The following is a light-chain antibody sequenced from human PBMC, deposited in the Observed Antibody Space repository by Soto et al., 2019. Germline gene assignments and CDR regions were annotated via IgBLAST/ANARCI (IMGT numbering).Light chain of an antibody. CDR1: QSVSSN. V-gene: IGKV3-20*01. CDR3: QQFSSYPLT. CDR2: GAS. J-gene: IGKJ4*01. Sequence: IVLTQSPCTLSFSPGDRATLSCRASQSVSSNLAWYQQKPGQAPRLLIYGASSRATGIPDRFSGGGSGTDFTLTISRLEPEDFAVYYCQQFSSYPLTFGGGTKVDIK.